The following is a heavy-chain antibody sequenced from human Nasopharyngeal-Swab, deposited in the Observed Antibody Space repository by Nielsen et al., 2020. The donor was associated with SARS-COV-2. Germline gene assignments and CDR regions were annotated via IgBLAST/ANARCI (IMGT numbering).Heavy chain of an antibody. CDR2: ISWNSGST. J-gene: IGHJ6*03. D-gene: IGHD2-2*01. CDR3: AKALVPGYYYYYMDV. CDR1: GFTFDDYA. Sequence: SLRLSCAASGFTFDDYAMHWVRQAPGKGLEWVSGISWNSGSTGYADSVKGRFTISRDNAKNSLYLQMNSLRAEDTALYYCAKALVPGYYYYYMDVWGKGTTVTVSS. V-gene: IGHV3-9*01.